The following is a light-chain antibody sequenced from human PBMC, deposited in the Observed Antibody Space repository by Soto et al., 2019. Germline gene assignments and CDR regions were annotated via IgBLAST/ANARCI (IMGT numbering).Light chain of an antibody. Sequence: DIQLTQSPSFLSASVGDRVTITCRASQGISSYLAWYQQKPGKAPKLLIYAASTLQSGVPSRFSGSGSGTEFTLTISSLEPEDFAVYYCQQRSNWPSTFGGGTKVEIK. J-gene: IGKJ4*01. V-gene: IGKV1-9*01. CDR2: AAS. CDR1: QGISSY. CDR3: QQRSNWPST.